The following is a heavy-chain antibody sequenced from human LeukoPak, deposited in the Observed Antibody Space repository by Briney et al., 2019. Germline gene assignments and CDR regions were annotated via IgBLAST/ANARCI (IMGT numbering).Heavy chain of an antibody. CDR1: GGSISNYY. CDR3: ARVHYFDSSGYYSSTYYYYMDV. Sequence: PSETLSLTCTVSGGSISNYYWTWIRQPPGKGLEWIGYISYSESTKDNPSLKSRVTISIDTSKNQFSLKLSSVTAADTAVYYCARVHYFDSSGYYSSTYYYYMDVWGKGTTVTVSS. CDR2: ISYSEST. V-gene: IGHV4-59*01. D-gene: IGHD3-22*01. J-gene: IGHJ6*03.